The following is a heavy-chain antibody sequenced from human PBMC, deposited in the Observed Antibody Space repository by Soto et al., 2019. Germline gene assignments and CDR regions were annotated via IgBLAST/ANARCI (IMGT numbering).Heavy chain of an antibody. Sequence: EVQLVESGGGLVQPGGSLKLSCAASGFTFSGSAMHWVRQASGKGLEWVGRIRRKPNNYATASGASVKGRFTISRDDSTNTAYLQMNRLKTEDTAVYYCSIQVLDFWSVIPPSFMDGWVTGTTVTVSS. CDR1: GFTFSGSA. V-gene: IGHV3-73*01. D-gene: IGHD3-3*01. J-gene: IGHJ6*03. CDR2: IRRKPNNYAT. CDR3: SIQVLDFWSVIPPSFMDG.